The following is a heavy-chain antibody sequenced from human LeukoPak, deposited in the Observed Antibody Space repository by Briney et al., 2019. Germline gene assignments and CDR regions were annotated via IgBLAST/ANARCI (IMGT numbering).Heavy chain of an antibody. D-gene: IGHD1-26*01. V-gene: IGHV3-48*03. CDR1: GFTFSSYE. Sequence: GGSLRLSCAASGFTFSSYEMNWVRQAPGKGLEWVSYISSSGSTIYYADSVKGRFTISRDNAKNSLYLQMNSLKASDTAMYYCARQTATYFDYWGQGTLVTVSS. CDR3: ARQTATYFDY. CDR2: ISSSGSTI. J-gene: IGHJ4*02.